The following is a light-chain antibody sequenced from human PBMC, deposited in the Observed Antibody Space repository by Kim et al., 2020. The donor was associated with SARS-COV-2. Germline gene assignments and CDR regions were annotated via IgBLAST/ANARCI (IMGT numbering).Light chain of an antibody. CDR2: GAS. V-gene: IGKV3-15*01. CDR3: QQYNKWPPVLT. CDR1: QSVSSN. J-gene: IGKJ4*01. Sequence: EIVMTQSPATLSVSPGERATLSCRASQSVSSNLAWYQQKPGQAPRLLIYGASTRATGIPARFSGSGSGTEFTLTISSLQSGDFAVYYCQQYNKWPPVLTFGGGTKVDIK.